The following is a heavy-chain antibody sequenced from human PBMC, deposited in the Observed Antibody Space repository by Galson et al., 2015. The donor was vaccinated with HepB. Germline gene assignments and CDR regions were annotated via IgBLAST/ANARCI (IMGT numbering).Heavy chain of an antibody. V-gene: IGHV3-23*01. CDR2: ISGSGGST. CDR3: AKTPLLWFGVPNFDY. Sequence: SLRLSCAASGFTFSSYAMSWVRQAPGKGLEWVSAISGSGGSTYYADSVKGRFTISRDNSKNTLYLQMNSLRAEDTAVYYCAKTPLLWFGVPNFDYWGQGTLVTVSS. CDR1: GFTFSSYA. D-gene: IGHD3-10*01. J-gene: IGHJ4*02.